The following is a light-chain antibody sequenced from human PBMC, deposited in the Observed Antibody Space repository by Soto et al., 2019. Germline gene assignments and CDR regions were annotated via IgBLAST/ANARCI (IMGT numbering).Light chain of an antibody. CDR3: CSYAASSTFV. J-gene: IGLJ3*02. CDR1: SSDVGSYNL. Sequence: QSVLTQPASVSGSPGQSITISCTGTSSDVGSYNLVSWYQQHPSKAPKLMIYEGSKRPSGVSNRFSGSKSGNTASLTISGLQAEDEADYYCCSYAASSTFVFGGGTKLTVL. V-gene: IGLV2-23*03. CDR2: EGS.